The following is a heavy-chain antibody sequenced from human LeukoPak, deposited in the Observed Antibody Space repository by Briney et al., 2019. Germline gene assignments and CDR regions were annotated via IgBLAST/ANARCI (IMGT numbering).Heavy chain of an antibody. CDR2: IYYSGNT. Sequence: MTSETLSLTCSVSGGSIRSTTYYWGWIRQPPGKGLEWIGSIYYSGNTYYSPSLMSRVTISVDTSKNQFSLILRSVTAADTAVYYCARAPHFFDTSGSRYYFDYWGQGALVTIS. V-gene: IGHV4-39*07. J-gene: IGHJ4*02. CDR3: ARAPHFFDTSGSRYYFDY. D-gene: IGHD3-22*01. CDR1: GGSIRSTTYY.